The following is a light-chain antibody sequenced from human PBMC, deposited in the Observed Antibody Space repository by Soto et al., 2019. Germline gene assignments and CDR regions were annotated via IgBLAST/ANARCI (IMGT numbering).Light chain of an antibody. V-gene: IGKV3-20*01. CDR2: GTS. CDR3: QQYGDSPPT. CDR1: QSVSSNS. J-gene: IGKJ1*01. Sequence: EIVLTQSPGTLSLSPGESATLSCRASQSVSSNSLAWYRRNPGQPPSLLIYGTSTRATDIPRRFSGSGSGTDFTLTITRLELEDFAVYFCQQYGDSPPTFGQGTKVEVK.